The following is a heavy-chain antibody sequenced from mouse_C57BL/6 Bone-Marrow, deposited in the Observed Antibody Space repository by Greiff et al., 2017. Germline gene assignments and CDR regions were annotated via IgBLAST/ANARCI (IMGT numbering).Heavy chain of an antibody. Sequence: DVKLVESGGDLVKPGGSLKLSCAASGFTFSSYGMSWVRQTPDKRLEWVATISSGGSYTYYPDSVKGRFTISRDNAKNTLYLQMSSLKSEDTAMYYCASLYYYGSSGDYFDYWGQGTTLTVSS. D-gene: IGHD1-1*01. J-gene: IGHJ2*01. CDR2: ISSGGSYT. CDR3: ASLYYYGSSGDYFDY. V-gene: IGHV5-6*02. CDR1: GFTFSSYG.